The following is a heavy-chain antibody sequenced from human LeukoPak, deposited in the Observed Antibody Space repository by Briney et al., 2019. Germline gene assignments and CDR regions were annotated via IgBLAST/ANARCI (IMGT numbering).Heavy chain of an antibody. D-gene: IGHD5-18*01. CDR3: AKRVDTAMAEFDY. Sequence: RGGSLRLSCAASGFTFSSYAMSWVRQAPGKGLEWVSAISGSGGSTYYADSVKGRFTIYRDNSKNTLYLQMNSLRAEDTAVYYCAKRVDTAMAEFDYWGQGTLVTVSS. CDR2: ISGSGGST. CDR1: GFTFSSYA. V-gene: IGHV3-23*01. J-gene: IGHJ4*02.